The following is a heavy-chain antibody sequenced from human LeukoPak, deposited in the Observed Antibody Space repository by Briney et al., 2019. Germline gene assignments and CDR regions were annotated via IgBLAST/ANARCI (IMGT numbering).Heavy chain of an antibody. D-gene: IGHD3-16*01. V-gene: IGHV4-59*01. CDR1: DDSISDYY. J-gene: IGHJ4*02. CDR2: IHNSGTS. Sequence: SETLSLTCTVSDDSISDYYRGWIRQPPGKGLEWIGYIHNSGTSTYNLSLKSRVTISADTSKNQFSLKLNSMTTADTAVHYCTRGAGWLIDYWGQGILVTVSS. CDR3: TRGAGWLIDY.